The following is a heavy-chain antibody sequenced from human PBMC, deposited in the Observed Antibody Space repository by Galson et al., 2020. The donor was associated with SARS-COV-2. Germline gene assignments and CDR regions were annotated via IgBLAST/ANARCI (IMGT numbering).Heavy chain of an antibody. CDR2: ISAYNGNT. CDR3: ARDEWQYDSSGYRTVDAFDI. CDR1: GYTFTSYG. J-gene: IGHJ3*02. Sequence: ASVKVSCKASGYTFTSYGISWVRQAPGQGLEWMGWISAYNGNTNYAQKLQGRVTMTTDTSTSTAYMELRSLRSDDTAVYYCARDEWQYDSSGYRTVDAFDIWGQGTMVTVSS. D-gene: IGHD3-22*01. V-gene: IGHV1-18*01.